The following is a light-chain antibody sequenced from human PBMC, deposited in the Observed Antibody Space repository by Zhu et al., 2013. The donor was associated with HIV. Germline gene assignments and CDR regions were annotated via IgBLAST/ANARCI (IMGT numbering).Light chain of an antibody. J-gene: IGKJ2*04. CDR1: QSVNSSY. CDR3: QQYGSSPGCS. CDR2: GAS. V-gene: IGKV3-20*01. Sequence: EIVLTQSPGSLSLSPGDRATLSCRASQSVNSSYLAWYQHKPGQAPRLLIYGASSRATGIPDRFSGSGSGTDFSLTISRLEPEDFAVYYCQQYGSSPGCSFGQGTKLEIK.